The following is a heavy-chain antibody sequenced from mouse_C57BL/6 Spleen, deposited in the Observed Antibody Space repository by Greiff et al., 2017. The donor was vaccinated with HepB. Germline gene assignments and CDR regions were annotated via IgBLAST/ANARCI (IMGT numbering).Heavy chain of an antibody. J-gene: IGHJ4*01. V-gene: IGHV3-1*01. Sequence: VQLQQSGPGMVKPSQSLSLTCTVTGYSITSGYDWHWIRHFPGNKLEWMGYISYSGSTNYNPSLKSRISITHDTSKNHFFLKLNSVTTEDTATYYCARAHSYAMDYWGQGTSVTVSS. CDR2: ISYSGST. CDR1: GYSITSGYD. CDR3: ARAHSYAMDY.